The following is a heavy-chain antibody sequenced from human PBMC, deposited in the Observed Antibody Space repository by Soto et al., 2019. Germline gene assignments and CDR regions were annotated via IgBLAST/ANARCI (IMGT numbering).Heavy chain of an antibody. V-gene: IGHV3-74*01. J-gene: IGHJ4*02. CDR3: VRDNNWSYDY. D-gene: IGHD1-1*01. CDR1: GFIFSTHS. CDR2: IGPDGSNM. Sequence: RASLRLSCAASGFIFSTHSMHSVRQAPGKGLVWVSHIGPDGSNMRDADSVQGRCTIARDNARNTLYLQMNSLRHQHTAVYYCVRDNNWSYDYWGQG.